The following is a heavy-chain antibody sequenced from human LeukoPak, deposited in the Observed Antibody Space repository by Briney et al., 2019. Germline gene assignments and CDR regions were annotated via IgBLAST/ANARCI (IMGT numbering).Heavy chain of an antibody. CDR2: IWYGGSNK. CDR3: ARDGAYYGMDV. D-gene: IGHD4/OR15-4a*01. CDR1: GFTFSSYG. Sequence: GRSLRLSCAASGFTFSSYGMHWVRQAPGKGLEWVAVIWYGGSNKYYADSVKGRFTISRDNSKNTLYLQMNSLRAEDTAVYYCARDGAYYGMDVWGQGTTVTVSS. V-gene: IGHV3-33*01. J-gene: IGHJ6*02.